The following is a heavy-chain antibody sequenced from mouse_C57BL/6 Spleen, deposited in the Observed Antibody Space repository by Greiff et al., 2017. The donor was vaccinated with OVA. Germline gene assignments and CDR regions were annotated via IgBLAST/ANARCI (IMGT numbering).Heavy chain of an antibody. J-gene: IGHJ4*01. CDR1: GFSLTSYA. V-gene: IGHV2-9-1*01. CDR3: ASTVVEDYYAMDY. Sequence: VQRVESGPGLVAPSQSLSITCTVSGFSLTSYAISWVRQPPGKGLEWLGVIWTGGGTNYNSALKSRLSISKDNSKSQVFLKMNSLQTDDTARYYCASTVVEDYYAMDYWGQGTSVTVSS. CDR2: IWTGGGT. D-gene: IGHD1-1*01.